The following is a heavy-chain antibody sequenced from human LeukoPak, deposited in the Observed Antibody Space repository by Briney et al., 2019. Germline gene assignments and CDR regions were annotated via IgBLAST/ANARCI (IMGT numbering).Heavy chain of an antibody. V-gene: IGHV3-74*01. D-gene: IGHD3-3*01. CDR2: INSDGNSR. J-gene: IGHJ4*02. Sequence: PGGSLRLSCAASGFTFSSYWMHWVRQAPGKGLVWVSRINSDGNSRNYADSVKGRFTISRDNAKNTLYLQMISLRDEDTAVYYCARSHSGDYYLIDYWGQGTLVTVSS. CDR3: ARSHSGDYYLIDY. CDR1: GFTFSSYW.